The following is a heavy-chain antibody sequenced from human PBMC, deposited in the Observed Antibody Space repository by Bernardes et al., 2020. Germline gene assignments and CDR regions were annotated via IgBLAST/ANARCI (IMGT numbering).Heavy chain of an antibody. CDR3: ASGLNYCGADCSYY. J-gene: IGHJ4*02. D-gene: IGHD2-21*02. V-gene: IGHV3-48*01. Sequence: GGSLRLSCAASGFTFSIYSMNWVRQAPGKGLEWLSYISSSSTTIYYADSVKGRFTISRDNAKKSLYLQMNSLRADDTAVYYCASGLNYCGADCSYYGGQGTLVTVSS. CDR1: GFTFSIYS. CDR2: ISSSSTTI.